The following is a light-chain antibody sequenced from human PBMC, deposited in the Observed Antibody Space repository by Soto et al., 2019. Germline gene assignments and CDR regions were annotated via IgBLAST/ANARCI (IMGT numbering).Light chain of an antibody. J-gene: IGKJ1*01. CDR1: QSVASN. CDR2: GAS. Sequence: EIVMTQSPATLSVSPGERATLSCRASQSVASNLAWYQQKPGQAPTLLIYGASTRATGIAERFSGSGSGTESTLTISSLQSEDFAVYYCQQYTNWPKTFGQGTKVDIK. V-gene: IGKV3D-15*01. CDR3: QQYTNWPKT.